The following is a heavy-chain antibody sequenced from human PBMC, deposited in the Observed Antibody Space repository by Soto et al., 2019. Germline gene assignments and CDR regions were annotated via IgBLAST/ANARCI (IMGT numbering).Heavy chain of an antibody. CDR3: ARDPGFGFGYSYAFAMDV. CDR2: ISGYNGNT. D-gene: IGHD5-18*01. Sequence: ASVKVSCKASGYTFSNCGISWVRQGPGQGLEWMGWISGYNGNTHYEEKVQDRIRMTTDTSTSTTYLELRSLRSDDTAVYLCARDPGFGFGYSYAFAMDVWGQGTTVTVSS. V-gene: IGHV1-18*01. CDR1: GYTFSNCG. J-gene: IGHJ6*02.